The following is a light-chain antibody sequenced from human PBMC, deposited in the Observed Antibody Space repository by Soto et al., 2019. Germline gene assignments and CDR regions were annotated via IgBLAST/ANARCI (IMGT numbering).Light chain of an antibody. CDR3: QQYGSSPRFT. CDR1: QSIASSY. J-gene: IGKJ3*01. CDR2: GAS. V-gene: IGKV3-20*01. Sequence: EIVLTQSPGTLSLSPGERATLSCRASQSIASSYLAWFQQKPGQAPRLLIYGASSRATGIPDRFSGSGSRTDFTLTITRQEPEDFAVYYCQQYGSSPRFTFGPGNKVDIK.